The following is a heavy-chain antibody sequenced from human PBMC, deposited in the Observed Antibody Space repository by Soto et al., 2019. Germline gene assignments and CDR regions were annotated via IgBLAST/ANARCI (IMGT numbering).Heavy chain of an antibody. CDR2: IIPILGIA. D-gene: IGHD2-2*03. CDR3: ARGGYCSSTSCYGTWFDP. V-gene: IGHV1-69*02. Sequence: GASVKVSCKASGGTFSSYTISWVRQAPGQGLEWMGRIIPILGIANHAQKFQGRVTITADKSTSTAYMELSSLRSEDTAVYYCARGGYCSSTSCYGTWFDPWGQGTLVTVSS. CDR1: GGTFSSYT. J-gene: IGHJ5*02.